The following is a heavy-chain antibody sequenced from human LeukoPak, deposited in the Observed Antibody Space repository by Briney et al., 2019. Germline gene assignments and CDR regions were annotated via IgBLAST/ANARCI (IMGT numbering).Heavy chain of an antibody. J-gene: IGHJ4*02. D-gene: IGHD6-19*01. V-gene: IGHV4-34*01. CDR3: ARHIREYRSGWYGFGY. CDR2: INHSGST. Sequence: SETLSLTCAVYGGSFSGYYWSWIRQPPGKGLEWIGEINHSGSTNYNPSLKSRVTISVDTSKNQFSLKLSSVTAADTAVYYCARHIREYRSGWYGFGYWGQGTLVTVSS. CDR1: GGSFSGYY.